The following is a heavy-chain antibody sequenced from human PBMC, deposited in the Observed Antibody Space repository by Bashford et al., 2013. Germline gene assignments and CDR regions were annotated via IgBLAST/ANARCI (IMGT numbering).Heavy chain of an antibody. CDR2: INPSGGST. J-gene: IGHJ4*02. D-gene: IGHD3-3*01. Sequence: WVRQAPGQGLEWMGIINPSGGSTSYTQKFQGRVTMTRDTSTSTVYMELSSLRSEDTAVYYCARDGPRLDYDFWSGYYREKFYFEYWGQGTLVTVSS. CDR3: ARDGPRLDYDFWSGYYREKFYFEY. V-gene: IGHV1-46*01.